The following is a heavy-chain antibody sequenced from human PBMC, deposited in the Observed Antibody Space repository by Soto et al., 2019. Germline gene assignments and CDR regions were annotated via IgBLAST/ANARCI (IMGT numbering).Heavy chain of an antibody. CDR2: IGSSGSTI. CDR3: ARATYSSSYYFDS. D-gene: IGHD6-6*01. CDR1: AFTFSRVE. J-gene: IGHJ4*02. V-gene: IGHV3-48*03. Sequence: PGGSLRLSCEASAFTFSRVEMNWVRQAPGKGLEWVSKIGSSGSTIWYADSVKGRFTISRDNAGNSLYLQMNSLRGEDTALYYCARATYSSSYYFDSWGQGTLVTVSS.